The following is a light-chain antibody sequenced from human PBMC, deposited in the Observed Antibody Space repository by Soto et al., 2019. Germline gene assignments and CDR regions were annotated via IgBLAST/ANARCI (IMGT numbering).Light chain of an antibody. CDR1: QNIRNN. V-gene: IGKV3-15*01. CDR3: QQYNNWPPWT. Sequence: EVVMTQSPASLSVSPGERATLSCRASQNIRNNLAWYQQKPGQSPRLLISGASTREPGIPGRFSGSGSGTEFTLIISSLQSEDFAIYYCQQYNNWPPWTFGQGTKVDIK. CDR2: GAS. J-gene: IGKJ1*01.